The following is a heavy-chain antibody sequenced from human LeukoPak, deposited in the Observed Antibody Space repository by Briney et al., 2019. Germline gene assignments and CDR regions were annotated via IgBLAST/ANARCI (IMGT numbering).Heavy chain of an antibody. D-gene: IGHD4-17*01. Sequence: PSETLSLTCAVYGGSFSGYYWSWLRQPQGKGLEWIGEINHSGSTNYNPSLKSRVTISVDTSKNQFSLKLSSVTAADTAVYYCARLHGDYKIDYWGQGTLVTVSS. V-gene: IGHV4-34*01. CDR1: GGSFSGYY. CDR2: INHSGST. J-gene: IGHJ4*02. CDR3: ARLHGDYKIDY.